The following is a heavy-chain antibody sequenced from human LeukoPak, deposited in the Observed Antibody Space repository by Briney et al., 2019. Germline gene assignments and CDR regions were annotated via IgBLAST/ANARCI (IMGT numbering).Heavy chain of an antibody. CDR3: ARMLRYSSSWYTTDY. V-gene: IGHV2-70*11. Sequence: SGPTLFNPTQTLTLTFTFSGFSLSTSVMYVSWIRQPPVKPLECLARIDWDDAKYYSPSMKTRLTISKQTSKTQVVITMTNMEPVDTATYYCARMLRYSSSWYTTDYWGQGNLVTVSS. CDR1: GFSLSTSVMY. D-gene: IGHD6-13*01. CDR2: IDWDDAK. J-gene: IGHJ4*02.